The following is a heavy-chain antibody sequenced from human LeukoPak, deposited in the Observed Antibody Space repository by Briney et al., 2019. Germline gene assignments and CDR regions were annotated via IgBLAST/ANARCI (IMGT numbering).Heavy chain of an antibody. CDR3: ATTKYYYESSGWEN. CDR2: ISSGTTTI. V-gene: IGHV3-48*01. J-gene: IGHJ4*02. CDR1: GFTFSSYN. D-gene: IGHD3-22*01. Sequence: GGSLRLSCAASGFTFSSYNMNWVRQAPGKGLEWVSYISSGTTTIYYADSVKGRFTISRDNAKNSLYLQMNSLRAEDTAVYYCATTKYYYESSGWENWGQGTLVTVSS.